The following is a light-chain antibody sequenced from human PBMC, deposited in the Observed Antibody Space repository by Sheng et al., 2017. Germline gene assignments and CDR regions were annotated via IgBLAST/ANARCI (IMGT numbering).Light chain of an antibody. V-gene: IGKV1-8*01. CDR1: QGISSY. CDR2: AAS. CDR3: QQYNSYSPL. Sequence: AIRMTQSPSSFSASTGDRVTITCRASQGISSYLAWYQQKPGKAPKLLIYAASTLQSGVPSRFSGSGSGTDFTLTISCLQSEDFATYYCQQYNSYSPLFGPGTKVDIK. J-gene: IGKJ3*01.